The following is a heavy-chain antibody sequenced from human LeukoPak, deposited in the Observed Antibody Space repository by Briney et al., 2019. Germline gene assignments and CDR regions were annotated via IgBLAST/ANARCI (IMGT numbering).Heavy chain of an antibody. CDR3: ARAITYYYYYYYMDV. J-gene: IGHJ6*03. CDR1: GGTFSSYA. CDR2: IIPIFGTA. V-gene: IGHV1-69*13. D-gene: IGHD5-12*01. Sequence: SVKVSCKASGGTFSSYAISWVRQAPGQGLEWMGGIIPIFGTANYAQKFQGRVTITADESTSTAYMELNSLRSEDTAVYYCARAITYYYYYYYMDVWGKGTTVTVSS.